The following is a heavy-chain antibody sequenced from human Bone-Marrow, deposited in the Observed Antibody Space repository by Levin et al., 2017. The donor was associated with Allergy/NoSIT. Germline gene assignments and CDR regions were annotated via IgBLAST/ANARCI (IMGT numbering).Heavy chain of an antibody. V-gene: IGHV4-34*01. CDR3: ATYGDYGSYFQH. Sequence: NPGGSLRLSCAVYGGSFSAYYWNWFRQPPGKGLEWIGEINHSETTNYNPSLKSRVTLSVDTSKNQFSLNLSSVTAADTAVYYCATYGDYGSYFQHWGHGTLVTVSS. D-gene: IGHD4-17*01. CDR2: INHSETT. CDR1: GGSFSAYY. J-gene: IGHJ1*01.